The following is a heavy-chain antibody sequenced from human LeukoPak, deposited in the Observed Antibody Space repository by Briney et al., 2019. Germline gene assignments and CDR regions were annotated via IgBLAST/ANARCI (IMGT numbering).Heavy chain of an antibody. D-gene: IGHD6-19*01. J-gene: IGHJ4*02. Sequence: GASVKVSCKATGYTFTSYPINWVRQATGQGLEWMGWMNPNSGNTGYAQKFQGRVTMTRNTSTSTAYMELNSLRSEDTAVYYCARDAQSYSSGRDDGHYWGQGTLLIVPS. CDR1: GYTFTSYP. CDR2: MNPNSGNT. CDR3: ARDAQSYSSGRDDGHY. V-gene: IGHV1-8*01.